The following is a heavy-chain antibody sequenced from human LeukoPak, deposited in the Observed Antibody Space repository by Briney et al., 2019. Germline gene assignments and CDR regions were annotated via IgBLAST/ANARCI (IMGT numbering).Heavy chain of an antibody. D-gene: IGHD2-21*02. V-gene: IGHV4-39*01. J-gene: IGHJ4*02. CDR2: IYYSGST. Sequence: PSETLSLTCTVSGGSISSSSYYWGWIRQPPGKGLEWIGSIYYSGSTYYNPSLKSRVTISVDTSKNQFSLKLSSVTAADTAVYYCAIHQGNCGGDCYSFDYWGQGTLVTVSS. CDR3: AIHQGNCGGDCYSFDY. CDR1: GGSISSSSYY.